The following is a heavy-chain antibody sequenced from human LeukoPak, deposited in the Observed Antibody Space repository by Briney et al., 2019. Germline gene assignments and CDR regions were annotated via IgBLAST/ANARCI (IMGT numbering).Heavy chain of an antibody. CDR1: GGSISSYY. Sequence: SETLSLTCTVSGGSISSYYWSWIQQPPGRGLEWIGYIYYSGSTNYNPSLKSRVTISVDTSKNQFSLKLSSVTAADTAVYYCARVPEMASVWFDPWGQGTLVTVSS. V-gene: IGHV4-59*01. CDR2: IYYSGST. CDR3: ARVPEMASVWFDP. D-gene: IGHD5-24*01. J-gene: IGHJ5*02.